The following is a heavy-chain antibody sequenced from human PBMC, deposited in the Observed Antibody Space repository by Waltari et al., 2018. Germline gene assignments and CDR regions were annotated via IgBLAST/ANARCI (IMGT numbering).Heavy chain of an antibody. J-gene: IGHJ4*02. CDR3: ARSDSTYGDYVGSDY. Sequence: EVQLVESGGGLVKPGGYRRLSCAASGFTFSSYSMNWVRQAPGKGLEWVSSISSSSSYIYYAALVKSRFTTSRDNAKNSRYLQMNSLRAEDTAVYYCARSDSTYGDYVGSDYWGQGTLVTVSS. CDR2: ISSSSSYI. V-gene: IGHV3-21*01. CDR1: GFTFSSYS. D-gene: IGHD4-17*01.